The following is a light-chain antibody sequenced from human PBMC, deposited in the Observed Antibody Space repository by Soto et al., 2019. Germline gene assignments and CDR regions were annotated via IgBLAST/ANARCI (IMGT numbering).Light chain of an antibody. CDR2: SAS. CDR3: QQYAGSPRT. V-gene: IGKV3-20*01. CDR1: QSVSSN. J-gene: IGKJ1*01. Sequence: TPSPATLAGSGGDIATLACRASQSVSSNLAWYQQKTGQAPRLLIYSASRRATGIPDRFTGSGYGTDFNLTINRVETEDFAVYFCQQYAGSPRTFGQGTKVDIK.